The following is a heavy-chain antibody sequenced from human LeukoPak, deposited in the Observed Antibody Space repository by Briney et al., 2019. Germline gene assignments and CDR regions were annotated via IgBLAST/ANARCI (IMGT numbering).Heavy chain of an antibody. CDR2: FYYDGAT. D-gene: IGHD3-16*01. CDR3: ARQGGRSSWFDP. Sequence: SETLSLTSTVSGGSISRSPYYWGWLRQPPWKGLEWIGSFYYDGATYYSPSLKCRVPISVDTPKNHFSLKLHSLTPAHTALYYRARQGGRSSWFDPWGQGTLATVSS. V-gene: IGHV4-39*01. CDR1: GGSISRSPYY. J-gene: IGHJ5*02.